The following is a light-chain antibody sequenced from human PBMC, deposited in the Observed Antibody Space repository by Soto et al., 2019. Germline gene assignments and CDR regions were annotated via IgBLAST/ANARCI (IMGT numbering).Light chain of an antibody. J-gene: IGKJ1*01. CDR2: KAS. V-gene: IGKV1-5*03. CDR1: QSISSW. Sequence: DIRMTQSPSTLSASVGDRVTITCRASQSISSWLAGYQQKPGKAPKLLIYKASSLESGVPSRFSGSGSGTEFTLTISSLPPDDFAAYYCQQFHSFSPTFGQGTKVEIK. CDR3: QQFHSFSPT.